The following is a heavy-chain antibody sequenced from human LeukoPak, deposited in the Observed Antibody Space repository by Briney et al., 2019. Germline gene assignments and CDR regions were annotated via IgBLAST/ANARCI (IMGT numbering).Heavy chain of an antibody. J-gene: IGHJ4*02. D-gene: IGHD2-2*01. CDR1: GFTFSSYA. CDR2: ISGSGGST. CDR3: AKDHCSSTSCYETPPPHFDY. V-gene: IGHV3-23*01. Sequence: LAGGSLRLSCAASGFTFSSYAMSWVRQAPGKGLEWVSAISGSGGSTYYADSVKGRFTISRDNSKNTLYLQMNSLRAEDTAVYYCAKDHCSSTSCYETPPPHFDYWGQGTLVTVSS.